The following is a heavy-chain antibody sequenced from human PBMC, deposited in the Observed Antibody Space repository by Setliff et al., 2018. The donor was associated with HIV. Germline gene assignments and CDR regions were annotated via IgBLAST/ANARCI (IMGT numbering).Heavy chain of an antibody. Sequence: PSETLSLTCSVSGGSISSSNYYGGWIRQPPGKGLEWIGSIYYSGSTYYNPSLQSRLTISVDTSRNQFSLKLNSVTAADTAVYYCARGEQLVDNWFDPWGQGTLVTVSS. J-gene: IGHJ5*02. CDR2: IYYSGST. CDR1: GGSISSSNYY. D-gene: IGHD6-13*01. CDR3: ARGEQLVDNWFDP. V-gene: IGHV4-39*07.